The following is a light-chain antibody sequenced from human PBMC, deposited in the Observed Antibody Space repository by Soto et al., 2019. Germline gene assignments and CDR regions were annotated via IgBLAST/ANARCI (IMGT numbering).Light chain of an antibody. CDR3: QQSYSTPIT. J-gene: IGKJ5*01. V-gene: IGKV4-1*01. CDR1: QSVLYSSNNKNY. Sequence: DIVMTQSPDSLAVSLGERATINCKSSQSVLYSSNNKNYLAWYQQKPGKAPKLLICAASSLQSGVPSRFSGSGSGTDFTLTISSLQPEDFVTYYCQQSYSTPITFGQGTRLEIK. CDR2: AAS.